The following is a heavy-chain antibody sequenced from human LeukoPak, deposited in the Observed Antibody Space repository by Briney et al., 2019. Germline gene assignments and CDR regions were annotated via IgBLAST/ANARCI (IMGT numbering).Heavy chain of an antibody. CDR1: GFTFSSYG. J-gene: IGHJ4*02. Sequence: GGSLRLSCAASGFTFSSYGMHWVRQAPGKGLEWVAFIRYDGSNKYYADSVKGRFTTSRDNSKNTVDLRMNSLRAEDTAVYYCTRDPPSSGWSFDYWGQGTLVTVSS. CDR2: IRYDGSNK. D-gene: IGHD6-19*01. CDR3: TRDPPSSGWSFDY. V-gene: IGHV3-30*02.